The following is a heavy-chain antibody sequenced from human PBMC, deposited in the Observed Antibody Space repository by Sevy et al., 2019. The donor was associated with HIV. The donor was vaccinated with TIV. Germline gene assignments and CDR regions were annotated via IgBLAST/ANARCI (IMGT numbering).Heavy chain of an antibody. D-gene: IGHD3-10*01. CDR2: ISGSGDAF. V-gene: IGHV3-23*01. Sequence: GGSLRLSCSASGFIFSNYAMSWVRQAPGKGLEWVSSISGSGDAFYYSDSVKGRFTIYRDDSNNTLYLHLRSLRAEETVLYYCAKYFYGSGNYAFDNWGQGTLVTVSS. CDR1: GFIFSNYA. CDR3: AKYFYGSGNYAFDN. J-gene: IGHJ4*02.